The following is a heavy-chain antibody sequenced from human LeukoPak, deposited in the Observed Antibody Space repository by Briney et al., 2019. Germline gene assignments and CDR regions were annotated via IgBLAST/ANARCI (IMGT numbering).Heavy chain of an antibody. V-gene: IGHV3-64*02. J-gene: IGHJ4*02. CDR1: GLTLSTYA. CDR3: AREYYGGYVDY. CDR2: IDTDGGGT. Sequence: GGSLRLSCSGSGLTLSTYAMHWVRQAPGKGLEYVSAIDTDGGGTYYADSVKGRFTISRDNSKNTLYLQMGSLRAEDMAVYYCAREYYGGYVDYWGQGTLVTVSS. D-gene: IGHD3-10*01.